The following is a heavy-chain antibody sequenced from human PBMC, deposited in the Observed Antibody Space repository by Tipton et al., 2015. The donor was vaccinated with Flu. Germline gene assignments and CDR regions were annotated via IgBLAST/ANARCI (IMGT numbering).Heavy chain of an antibody. Sequence: TLSLTCTVSGGSISSSSYYWGWIRQPPGKGLEWIGSIYYSGSTYYNPSLKSRVTISVDTSKNQFSLKLSSVTAADTAVYYCTREEGGSSIGWGQGTLVTVSS. D-gene: IGHD1-26*01. CDR2: IYYSGST. CDR3: TREEGGSSIG. J-gene: IGHJ4*02. CDR1: GGSISSSSYY. V-gene: IGHV4-39*07.